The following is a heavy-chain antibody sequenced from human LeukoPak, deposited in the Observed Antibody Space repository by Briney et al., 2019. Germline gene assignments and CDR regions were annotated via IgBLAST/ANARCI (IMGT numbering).Heavy chain of an antibody. CDR1: GASISSNW. D-gene: IGHD3-10*01. J-gene: IGHJ4*02. CDR2: IHHSGSA. Sequence: SGTLPLTCAVSGASISSNWWNWVRQPPGKGLEWIGEIHHSGSANYNPSLKSRVTISLDTSENQFSLRLSSVTAADTAVYYCVRDRGEWSYSHDYWGQGTLVTVSS. V-gene: IGHV4-4*02. CDR3: VRDRGEWSYSHDY.